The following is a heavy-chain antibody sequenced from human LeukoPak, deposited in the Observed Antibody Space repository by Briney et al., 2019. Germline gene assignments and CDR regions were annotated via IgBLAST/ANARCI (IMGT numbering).Heavy chain of an antibody. Sequence: GASVKVSCEASGYTLSNYGISWVRQAPGQGLEWMGWISTHNGDTNYAQRFQGRVTMTTDTSTKTVHMELRSLRSDDTAVYYCARDFYEVAGTWWDCFDPWGQGTLVTVSS. D-gene: IGHD6-19*01. V-gene: IGHV1-18*01. CDR3: ARDFYEVAGTWWDCFDP. CDR2: ISTHNGDT. J-gene: IGHJ5*02. CDR1: GYTLSNYG.